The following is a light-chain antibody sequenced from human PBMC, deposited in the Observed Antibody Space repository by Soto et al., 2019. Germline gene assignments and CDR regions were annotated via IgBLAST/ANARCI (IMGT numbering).Light chain of an antibody. CDR3: QQYHRWPQT. Sequence: SVMTQSPATLSVSPGGSATLSCRASQTVGSNVAWYQQRPGQAPRLLIYDTYTRATGIPARFSGSGSGTEFTLTISSLQSEDFAVYYCQQYHRWPQTFGQGTKVEIK. CDR2: DTY. J-gene: IGKJ1*01. CDR1: QTVGSN. V-gene: IGKV3-15*01.